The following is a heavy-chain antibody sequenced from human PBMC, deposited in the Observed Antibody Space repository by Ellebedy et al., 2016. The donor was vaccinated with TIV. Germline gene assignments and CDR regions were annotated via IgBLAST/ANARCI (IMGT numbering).Heavy chain of an antibody. D-gene: IGHD3-10*01. V-gene: IGHV3-48*01. Sequence: GESLKISCAASGFTFSSYSMNWVRQAPGKGLEWVSYISSSSSTIYYADSVKGRFTISRDNAKNSLYLQMNGLRAEDTAVYYCARDYGEGKFVYWGQGTLVTVSS. J-gene: IGHJ4*02. CDR2: ISSSSSTI. CDR1: GFTFSSYS. CDR3: ARDYGEGKFVY.